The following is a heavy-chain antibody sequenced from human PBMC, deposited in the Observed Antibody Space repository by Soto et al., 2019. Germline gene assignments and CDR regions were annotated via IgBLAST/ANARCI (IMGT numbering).Heavy chain of an antibody. CDR2: IDAASGNT. CDR3: GRSVVGATGEILYNAMDV. CDR1: GYTFSGYS. J-gene: IGHJ6*02. V-gene: IGHV1-3*01. Sequence: QVQLVQSGAEVKKPGASVKVSCKASGYTFSGYSLHWVRQAPGQRLEWMGWIDAASGNTKYSRRFRGRVSITSATSASTAYMELSGLRSEDTAVYYCGRSVVGATGEILYNAMDVWGQGTTVTVSS. D-gene: IGHD1-26*01.